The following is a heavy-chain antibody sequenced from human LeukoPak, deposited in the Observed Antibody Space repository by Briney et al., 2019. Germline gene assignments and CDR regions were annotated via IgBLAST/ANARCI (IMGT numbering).Heavy chain of an antibody. Sequence: ASVKVSCKASGYTFTGYYMHWVRQAPGQGLEWMGWINPNSGGTNYAQKFQGRVTMTRDTSISTAYMELSRLRSDDTAVYYCARVLPSASLPLTFDYWGQGTLVTVSS. CDR3: ARVLPSASLPLTFDY. V-gene: IGHV1-2*02. CDR2: INPNSGGT. J-gene: IGHJ4*02. CDR1: GYTFTGYY.